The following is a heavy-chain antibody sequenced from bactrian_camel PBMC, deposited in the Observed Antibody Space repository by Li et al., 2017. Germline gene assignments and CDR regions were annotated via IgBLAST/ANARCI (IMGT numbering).Heavy chain of an antibody. CDR1: GYTYDYYV. D-gene: IGHD1*01. V-gene: IGHV3S55*01. J-gene: IGHJ4*01. CDR3: AARFSVMSCSFDVRTYDY. Sequence: HVQLVESGGGSVQVGGSLRLSCAASGYTYDYYVMAWFRQAPGKEREGVAVFDHRGRATYADSVKGRFTISKDKAKATMYLQLNSLIPEDTAVYYCAARFSVMSCSFDVRTYDYWGQGTQVTVS. CDR2: FDHRGRA.